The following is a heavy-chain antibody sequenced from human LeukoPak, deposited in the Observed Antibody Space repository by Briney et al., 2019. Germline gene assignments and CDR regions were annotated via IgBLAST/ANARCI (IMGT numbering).Heavy chain of an antibody. Sequence: SETLSLTCTVSGYSISSGYYWGWIRQPPGKGLEWIGIIYHSGRTDYNPSLKSRVTISVDTSKNQFSLKLSSVSAADTAVYYCARGARNPYYYGSGSFFDYWGQGTLVTVSS. CDR1: GYSISSGYY. CDR2: IYHSGRT. D-gene: IGHD3-10*01. J-gene: IGHJ4*02. CDR3: ARGARNPYYYGSGSFFDY. V-gene: IGHV4-38-2*02.